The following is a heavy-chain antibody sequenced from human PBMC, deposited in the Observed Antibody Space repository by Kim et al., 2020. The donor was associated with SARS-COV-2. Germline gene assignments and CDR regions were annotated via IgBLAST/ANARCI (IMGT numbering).Heavy chain of an antibody. CDR1: GYTFTGYY. D-gene: IGHD3-16*01. CDR3: ARGGDMSTRRPHDY. J-gene: IGHJ4*02. CDR2: INPNSAGT. V-gene: IGHV1-2*02. Sequence: ASVKVSCKASGYTFTGYYIHWVRQAPGQGLEWMGWINPNSAGTKYAQNFQGRVTMTRDTSITTAYMELSGLGSDDTAVYYCARGGDMSTRRPHDYWGQGT.